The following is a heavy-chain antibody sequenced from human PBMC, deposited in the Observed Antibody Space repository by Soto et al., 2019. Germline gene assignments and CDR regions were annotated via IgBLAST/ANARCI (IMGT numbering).Heavy chain of an antibody. D-gene: IGHD2-2*02. CDR2: IYYSGST. J-gene: IGHJ5*02. V-gene: IGHV4-31*01. CDR1: GGSISSGGYY. Sequence: QVQLQESGPGLVKPSQTLSLTCTVSGGSISSGGYYWSWIRQHPGKGLEWIGYIYYSGSTYYNPSLRSPVTISVDTSKNQLSLKLSSLTAADTAVYYCARVTYIVVVPAAISNWFDPLGQGTLVTVSS. CDR3: ARVTYIVVVPAAISNWFDP.